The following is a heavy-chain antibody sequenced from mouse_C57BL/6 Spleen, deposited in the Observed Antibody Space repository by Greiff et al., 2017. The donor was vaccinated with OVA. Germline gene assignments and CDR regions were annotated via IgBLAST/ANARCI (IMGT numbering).Heavy chain of an antibody. CDR1: GYSFTGYF. CDR3: ARGGGSSSAWFAY. J-gene: IGHJ3*01. V-gene: IGHV1-20*01. D-gene: IGHD1-1*01. CDR2: INPYNGDT. Sequence: EVQLQQSGPELVKPGDSVKISCKASGYSFTGYFMNWVMQSHGKSLEWIGRINPYNGDTFYNQKFKGKATLTVDKSSSTAHMELRSLTSEDSAVYYCARGGGSSSAWFAYWGQGPLVTVSA.